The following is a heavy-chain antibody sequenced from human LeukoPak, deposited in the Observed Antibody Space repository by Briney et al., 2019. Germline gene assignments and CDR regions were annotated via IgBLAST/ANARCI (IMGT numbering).Heavy chain of an antibody. J-gene: IGHJ5*02. Sequence: PGGSLRLSCAASRFTFSSYAMHWVRQAPGKGLEWVAIISNDGSNKYYADSLKGRFTISRDNSKNTLYLQMNSLRAEDTAVYYCAKDQGGGDYVMSQARFDPWGQGTLVTVSS. CDR3: AKDQGGGDYVMSQARFDP. CDR2: ISNDGSNK. CDR1: RFTFSSYA. D-gene: IGHD4-17*01. V-gene: IGHV3-30*04.